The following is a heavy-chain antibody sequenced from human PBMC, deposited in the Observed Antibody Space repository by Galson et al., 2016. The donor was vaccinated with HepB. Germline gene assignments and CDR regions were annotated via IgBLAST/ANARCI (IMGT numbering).Heavy chain of an antibody. CDR3: ARNAVAGDFDY. D-gene: IGHD6-19*01. CDR2: ISGRGTTS. Sequence: SLRLSCAASGFTFYSNDMSNAMSWVRQAPGKGLEWVSTISGRGTTSYYADSVKGRFTISRDNSKNTLYLQMNSLRGEDTALYYCARNAVAGDFDYWGQGNLVTVSS. V-gene: IGHV3-23*01. CDR1: GFTFYSND. J-gene: IGHJ4*02.